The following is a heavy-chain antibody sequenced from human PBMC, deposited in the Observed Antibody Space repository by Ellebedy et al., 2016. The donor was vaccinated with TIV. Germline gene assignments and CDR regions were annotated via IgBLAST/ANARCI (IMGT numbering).Heavy chain of an antibody. D-gene: IGHD2-15*01. J-gene: IGHJ6*02. V-gene: IGHV4-34*01. Sequence: SETLSLTXAVYGGSFSGYYWSWIRQPPGKGLEWIGEINHSGSTNYNPSLKSRVTISVDTSKNQFSLKLSSVTAADTAVYYCARGLKLLLYYYYGMDVWGQGTTVTVSS. CDR2: INHSGST. CDR1: GGSFSGYY. CDR3: ARGLKLLLYYYYGMDV.